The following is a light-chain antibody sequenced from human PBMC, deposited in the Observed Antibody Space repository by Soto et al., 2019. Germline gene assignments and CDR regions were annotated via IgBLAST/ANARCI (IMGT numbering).Light chain of an antibody. CDR2: VNSDGSH. V-gene: IGLV4-69*01. Sequence: QPVLTQSPSASASLGASVKLTCTLTSGHSNYAIAWHQQQPEKGPRYLMGVNSDGSHIKGDGIPDRFSGSSSGAERYLTISSLQSEDEADYYCQTWGTGWVFGGGTKVTVL. J-gene: IGLJ3*02. CDR1: SGHSNYA. CDR3: QTWGTGWV.